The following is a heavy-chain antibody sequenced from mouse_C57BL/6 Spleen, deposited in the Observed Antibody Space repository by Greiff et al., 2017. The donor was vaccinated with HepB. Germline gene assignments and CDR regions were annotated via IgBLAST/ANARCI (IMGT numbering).Heavy chain of an antibody. D-gene: IGHD2-4*01. CDR1: GFTFSSYA. J-gene: IGHJ2*01. CDR2: ISSGGDYI. CDR3: TRVPIYYDPYFDY. Sequence: EVKLMESGEGLVKPGGSLKLSCAASGFTFSSYAMSWVRQTPEKRLEWVAYISSGGDYIYYADTVKGRFTISRDNARNTLYLQMSSLKSEDTAMYYCTRVPIYYDPYFDYWGQGTTLTVSS. V-gene: IGHV5-9-1*02.